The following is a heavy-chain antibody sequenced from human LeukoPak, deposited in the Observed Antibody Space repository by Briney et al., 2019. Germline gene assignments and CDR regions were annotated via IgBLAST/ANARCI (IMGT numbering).Heavy chain of an antibody. CDR1: GYTFTSYD. CDR3: ARPFDSSGYYYGMGV. D-gene: IGHD3-22*01. V-gene: IGHV1-8*01. J-gene: IGHJ6*02. Sequence: ASVKVSCKASGYTFTSYDINWVRQATGQGLEWMGWMNPNSGNTGYAQKFQGRVTMTRNTSISTAYMELSSLRSEDTAVYYCARPFDSSGYYYGMGVWGQGTTVTVSS. CDR2: MNPNSGNT.